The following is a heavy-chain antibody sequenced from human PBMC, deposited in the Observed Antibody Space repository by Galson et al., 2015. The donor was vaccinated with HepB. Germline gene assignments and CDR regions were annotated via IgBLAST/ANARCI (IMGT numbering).Heavy chain of an antibody. V-gene: IGHV4-4*02. Sequence: SETLSLTCAVSGGSISSSHWWSWVRQPPGKGLEWIGEIYHSGSTNYNPSLKSRVTISVDKSKNQLSLRLSSVTAADTAVYYCVRFRLLGDYYGMDVWGQGTTVTVSS. CDR3: VRFRLLGDYYGMDV. CDR2: IYHSGST. CDR1: GGSISSSHW. J-gene: IGHJ6*02. D-gene: IGHD2-15*01.